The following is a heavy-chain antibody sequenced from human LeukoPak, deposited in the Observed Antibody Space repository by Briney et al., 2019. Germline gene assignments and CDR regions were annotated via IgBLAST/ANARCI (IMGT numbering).Heavy chain of an antibody. V-gene: IGHV4-61*08. D-gene: IGHD5-24*01. CDR3: ARGVTDGYNPSPTTFDY. Sequence: PSETLSLTCTVSGGSISSGGYYWSWIRQHPGKGLEWIGYIYYSGSTNYNPSLKSRVTISVDTSKNQFSLKLSSVTAADTAVYYCARGVTDGYNPSPTTFDYWGQGTLVTVSS. CDR2: IYYSGST. CDR1: GGSISSGGYY. J-gene: IGHJ4*02.